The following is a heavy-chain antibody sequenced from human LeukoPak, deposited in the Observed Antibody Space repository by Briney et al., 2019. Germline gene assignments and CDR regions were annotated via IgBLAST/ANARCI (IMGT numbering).Heavy chain of an antibody. J-gene: IGHJ4*02. CDR2: ISHSGST. CDR1: GGSISPYY. V-gene: IGHV4-59*08. CDR3: VRHEGRTTLDY. Sequence: SETLSLTCTVSGGSISPYYWSWMRQPPGKGLEWIGYISHSGSTYYNTSLKSRVTISVDTSKNQFSLNLNSVTAADTAVYYCVRHEGRTTLDYWGQGTLVTVSS. D-gene: IGHD1-7*01.